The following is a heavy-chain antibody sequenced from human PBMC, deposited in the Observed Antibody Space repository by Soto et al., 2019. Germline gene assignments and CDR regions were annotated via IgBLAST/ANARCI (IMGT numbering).Heavy chain of an antibody. V-gene: IGHV4-59*12. CDR2: IYYSGST. CDR3: AKEGPPNWFDP. CDR1: GGSLSSYY. Sequence: SETLSLTCTVSGGSLSSYYWSWIRQTPGKGLEWIGYIYYSGSTNYNPSLKSRVTISVDTSKNQFSLKLSSVTAADTAVYYCAKEGPPNWFDPWGQGTLVTVSS. J-gene: IGHJ5*02.